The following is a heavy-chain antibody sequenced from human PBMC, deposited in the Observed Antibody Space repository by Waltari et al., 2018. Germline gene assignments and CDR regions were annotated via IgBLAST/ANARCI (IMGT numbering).Heavy chain of an antibody. J-gene: IGHJ5*02. CDR3: ARDLTEGKGNWFDP. D-gene: IGHD3-10*01. CDR1: GDSLSSNDAP. CDR2: TYYRSKWFY. Sequence: VQLQQSGPGLVKPSQTRSLTCAISGDSLSSNDAPWDWVRQSPSRGLEWLGRTYYRSKWFYDYALSVRSRISINPDTTKNQVSLQLKSVTPEDTAVYYCARDLTEGKGNWFDPWGQGTQVTVSS. V-gene: IGHV6-1*01.